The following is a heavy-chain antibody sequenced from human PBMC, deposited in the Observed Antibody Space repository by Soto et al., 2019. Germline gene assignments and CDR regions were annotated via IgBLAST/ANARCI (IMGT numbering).Heavy chain of an antibody. CDR3: AKDTYYHDSSGYYVFDY. D-gene: IGHD3-22*01. CDR1: DFTFSSNG. V-gene: IGHV3-30*18. CDR2: ISYDGSNK. J-gene: IGHJ4*02. Sequence: GGSLRLSCAASDFTFSSNGIHWVRQAPGKGLEWVAVISYDGSNKQYGDSVKGRFTMSRDNSKNTVHLQMNSLRVEDTAVYYCAKDTYYHDSSGYYVFDYWGQGTLVTVSS.